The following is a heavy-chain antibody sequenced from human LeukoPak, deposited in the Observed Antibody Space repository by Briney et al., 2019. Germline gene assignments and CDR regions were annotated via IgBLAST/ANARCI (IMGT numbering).Heavy chain of an antibody. Sequence: GRSLRLSCAASGFTFSSYGMHWVRQAPGKGLEWVAVIWYDGSNKYYADSVKGRFTISRDNSKNTLYLQMNSLRAEDTAVYYCARRPRGDYSNWFDPWGQRTLPTVSS. V-gene: IGHV3-33*01. CDR3: ARRPRGDYSNWFDP. CDR1: GFTFSSYG. CDR2: IWYDGSNK. D-gene: IGHD4-11*01. J-gene: IGHJ5*01.